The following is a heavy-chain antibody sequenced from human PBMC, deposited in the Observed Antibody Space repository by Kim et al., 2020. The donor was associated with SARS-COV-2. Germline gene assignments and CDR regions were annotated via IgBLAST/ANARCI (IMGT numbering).Heavy chain of an antibody. CDR2: IRSIREGGAV. CDR3: ATDWEGIGGLCDGEACCPASL. Sequence: GGSLRLSCAASGFTFSRVWLSWVRQAPGKGLEWVGRIRSIREGGAVDYAAPVKGRFSIARDDSKNTLYLEMNGLTTEDTAVYHCATDWEGIGGLCDGEACCPASLWGPGTLVTVSS. V-gene: IGHV3-15*01. CDR1: GFTFSRVW. D-gene: IGHD2-21*01. J-gene: IGHJ4*02.